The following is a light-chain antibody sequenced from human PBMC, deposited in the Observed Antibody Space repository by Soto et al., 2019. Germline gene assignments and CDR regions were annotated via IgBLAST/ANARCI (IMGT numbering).Light chain of an antibody. J-gene: IGKJ2*01. Sequence: DIQMTQSPSSLSASVGDRVTITCRASQSISSYLNWYQQKPGKAPKLLIYAASSLQSGVPSRFSGSGSGTDFTLINSSLQPDDFATYYCQQSYSTPYTFGQGTKLEIK. CDR1: QSISSY. CDR3: QQSYSTPYT. V-gene: IGKV1-39*01. CDR2: AAS.